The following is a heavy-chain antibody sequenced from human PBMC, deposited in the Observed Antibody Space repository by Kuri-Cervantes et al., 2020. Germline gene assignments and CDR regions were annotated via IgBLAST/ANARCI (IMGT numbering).Heavy chain of an antibody. CDR1: GYTLTELS. CDR3: ARAGGEATDVFDY. CDR2: INPSGGST. D-gene: IGHD3-16*01. V-gene: IGHV1-46*01. J-gene: IGHJ4*02. Sequence: ASVKVSCKVSGYTLTELSMHWVRQAPGQGLEWMGIINPSGGSTSYAQKFQGRVTMTRDTSTSTVYMELSSLRSEDTAVYYCARAGGEATDVFDYWGQGTLVTVSS.